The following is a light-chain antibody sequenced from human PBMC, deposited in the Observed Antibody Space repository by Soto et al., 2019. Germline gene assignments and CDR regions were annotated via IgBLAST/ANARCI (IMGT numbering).Light chain of an antibody. CDR1: QRVASY. J-gene: IGKJ4*01. CDR2: ATS. CDR3: QHYNNWPLT. Sequence: ETVITQSPATLSVSQGRSATLSCRASQRVASYLAWYQQKPGQAPRLLIYATSTRATGVPARFSGSGSGTEFTLTISSLQPEDFAVYYCQHYNNWPLTFGGGTKVDIK. V-gene: IGKV3-15*01.